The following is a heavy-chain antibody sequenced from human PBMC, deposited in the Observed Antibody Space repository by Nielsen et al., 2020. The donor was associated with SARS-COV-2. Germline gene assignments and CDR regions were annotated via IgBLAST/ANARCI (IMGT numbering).Heavy chain of an antibody. J-gene: IGHJ4*02. D-gene: IGHD5-24*01. V-gene: IGHV4-61*01. CDR3: ARGGGYKLY. CDR2: IYYSGCT. Sequence: SETLSLTCTVSGGSVSSGSYYWSWIRQPPGKGLEWIGYIYYSGCTNYNPSLKSRVTISVDTSKNQFSLKLSSVTAADTAVYYCARGGGYKLYWGQGTLVTVSS. CDR1: GGSVSSGSYY.